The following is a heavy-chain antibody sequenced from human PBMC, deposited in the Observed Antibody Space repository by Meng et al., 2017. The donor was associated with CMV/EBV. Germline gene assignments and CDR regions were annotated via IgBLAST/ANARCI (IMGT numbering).Heavy chain of an antibody. J-gene: IGHJ6*02. D-gene: IGHD2-2*01. V-gene: IGHV3-23*01. CDR1: GFTFSSYA. CDR2: ISGSGGST. Sequence: GESLKISRAASGFTFSSYAMSWVRQAPGKGLEWVSAISGSGGSTYYADSVKGRFTISRDNSKNTLYLQMNSLRAEDTAVYYCAKDRGKSPGDNCSSTSCYYCYYGMDVWGQGTTVTVSS. CDR3: AKDRGKSPGDNCSSTSCYYCYYGMDV.